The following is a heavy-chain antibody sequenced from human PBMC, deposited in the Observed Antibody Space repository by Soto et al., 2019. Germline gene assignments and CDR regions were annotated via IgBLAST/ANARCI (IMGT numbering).Heavy chain of an antibody. D-gene: IGHD2-15*01. V-gene: IGHV4-39*01. CDR2: IYYSGST. CDR3: ARHRRRDIVVVVAATIK. J-gene: IGHJ4*02. CDR1: GGSISSSSYY. Sequence: NPSETLSLTCTVSGGSISSSSYYWGWIRQPPGKGLEWIGSIYYSGSTYYNPSLKSRVTISVDTSKNQFSLKLSSVTAADTAVYYCARHRRRDIVVVVAATIKWGQGTLVTVSS.